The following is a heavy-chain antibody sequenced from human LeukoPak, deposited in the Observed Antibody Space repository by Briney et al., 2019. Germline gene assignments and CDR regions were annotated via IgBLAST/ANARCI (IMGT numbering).Heavy chain of an antibody. CDR3: ATDPGRAITGTTLYY. V-gene: IGHV3-23*01. Sequence: GGSLRLSCAASGFTFSSYGMSWVRQAPGKGLEWVSAISGSGGSTYYADSVKGRFTISRDNSKNTLYLQMNSLRAEDTAVYYCATDPGRAITGTTLYYWGQGTLVTVSS. CDR1: GFTFSSYG. CDR2: ISGSGGST. D-gene: IGHD1-20*01. J-gene: IGHJ4*02.